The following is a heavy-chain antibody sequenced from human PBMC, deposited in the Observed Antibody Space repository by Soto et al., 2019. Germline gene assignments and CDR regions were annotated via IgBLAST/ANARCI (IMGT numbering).Heavy chain of an antibody. CDR1: GGTFSSHS. J-gene: IGHJ6*02. V-gene: IGHV1-69*13. CDR2: IIPIFGPA. CDR3: ATGSFTSTGGRIGYHYNAMDV. Sequence: SVKVSCKSSGGTFSSHSINWVRQAPGQGLEWMGGIIPIFGPANFAKKFQGRVTITADESTTTAYMELSSLTSEDTAVYYCATGSFTSTGGRIGYHYNAMDVWGQGTTVTVS. D-gene: IGHD1-1*01.